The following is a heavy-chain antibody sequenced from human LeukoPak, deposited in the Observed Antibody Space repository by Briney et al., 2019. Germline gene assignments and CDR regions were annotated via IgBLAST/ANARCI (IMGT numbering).Heavy chain of an antibody. D-gene: IGHD2-8*01. CDR3: ARQKGEWGPNYYYGMDV. V-gene: IGHV4-59*08. J-gene: IGHJ6*02. CDR2: IYYSGST. CDR1: GGSISSYY. Sequence: SETLSLTCTVSGGSISSYYWSWIRQPPGKGLEWIGYIYYSGSTNYNPSLKSRVTISVDTSKNQFSLKLSSVTAADTAVYYCARQKGEWGPNYYYGMDVWGQGTTVTVSS.